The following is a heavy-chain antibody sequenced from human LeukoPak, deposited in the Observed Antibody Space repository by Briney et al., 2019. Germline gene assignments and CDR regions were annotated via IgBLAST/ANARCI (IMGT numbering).Heavy chain of an antibody. CDR2: ISGSGGSP. Sequence: PGGSLRLSCVTSELNFSQIGMTWLRQAPGKGLEWVATISGSGGSPFYADSVKARFTISRDNSKNTLYLEMNSLRVEDTAVYYCARAPTRPTLIVYDLYFDPWGQGSLVTVSS. D-gene: IGHD3-22*01. V-gene: IGHV3-23*01. J-gene: IGHJ4*02. CDR1: ELNFSQIG. CDR3: ARAPTRPTLIVYDLYFDP.